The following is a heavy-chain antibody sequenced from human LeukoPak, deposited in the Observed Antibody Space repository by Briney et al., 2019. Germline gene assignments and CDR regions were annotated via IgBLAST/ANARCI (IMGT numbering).Heavy chain of an antibody. V-gene: IGHV3-9*01. CDR1: GFTFDDYA. CDR3: AKDINLLQLWSPNAFDI. Sequence: PGGSLRLSCAASGFTFDDYAMHWVRQAPGKGLEWVSGISWNSGSIGYADSVKGRFTISRDNAKNPLYLQMNSLRAEDTALYYCAKDINLLQLWSPNAFDIWGQGTMVTVSS. D-gene: IGHD5-18*01. CDR2: ISWNSGSI. J-gene: IGHJ3*02.